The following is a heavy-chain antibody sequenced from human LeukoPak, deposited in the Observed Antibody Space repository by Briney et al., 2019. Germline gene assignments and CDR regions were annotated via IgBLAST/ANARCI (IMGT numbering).Heavy chain of an antibody. CDR2: IYTSGST. D-gene: IGHD3-10*01. V-gene: IGHV4-61*02. CDR1: GGSISSSSYY. Sequence: SETLSLTCTVSGGSISSSSYYWSWIRQPAGKGLEWIGRIYTSGSTNYNPSLKSRVTMSLDTSKNQFSLKLSSVTAADTAVYYCARPYYGSGSYGYYYYMDVWGKGTTVTISS. J-gene: IGHJ6*03. CDR3: ARPYYGSGSYGYYYYMDV.